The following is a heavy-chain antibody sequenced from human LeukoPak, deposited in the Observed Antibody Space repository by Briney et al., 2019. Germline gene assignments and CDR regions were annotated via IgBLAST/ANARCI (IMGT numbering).Heavy chain of an antibody. J-gene: IGHJ6*03. CDR3: AKNADRGAYCRGGSCYPYYYYYMDV. CDR1: GFTFSSYG. D-gene: IGHD2-15*01. CDR2: ISHTGGSP. Sequence: GGTLRPSCAASGFTFSSYGMSWIRQAPGKGLEWVSSISHTGGSPYYADSVKGRFTVSRDNSENTLYLQMNSLTVDDTAIYYCAKNADRGAYCRGGSCYPYYYYYMDVWGTGTTVTISS. V-gene: IGHV3-23*01.